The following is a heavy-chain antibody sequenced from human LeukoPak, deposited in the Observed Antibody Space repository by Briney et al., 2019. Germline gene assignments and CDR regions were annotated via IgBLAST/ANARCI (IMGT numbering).Heavy chain of an antibody. CDR3: ARGGDSSCYGDY. CDR2: IYSGGST. Sequence: AGGSLRLSCAASGFTVSSNYMNWVRQAPGKGLEWVSLIYSGGSTHYADSVKGRFTISRDNSKNTLYLQMNSLRAEDTAVYYCARGGDSSCYGDYWGQGTLVTVSS. V-gene: IGHV3-66*01. J-gene: IGHJ4*02. CDR1: GFTVSSNY. D-gene: IGHD3-22*01.